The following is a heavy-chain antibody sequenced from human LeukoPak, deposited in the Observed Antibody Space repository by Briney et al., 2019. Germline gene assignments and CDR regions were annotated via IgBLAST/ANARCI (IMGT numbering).Heavy chain of an antibody. D-gene: IGHD4-17*01. Sequence: SETLSLTCTVSGGSISSYYWSWIRQPPGKGLEWIGYIYYSGSTNYNPSLKSRVTISVGTSKNRFSLKLSSVTAADTAVYYCARGGYGWYFDLWGRGTLVTVSS. CDR1: GGSISSYY. V-gene: IGHV4-59*01. CDR2: IYYSGST. CDR3: ARGGYGWYFDL. J-gene: IGHJ2*01.